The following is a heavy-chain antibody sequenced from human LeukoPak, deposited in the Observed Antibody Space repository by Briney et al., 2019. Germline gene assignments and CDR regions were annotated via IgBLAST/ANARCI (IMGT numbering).Heavy chain of an antibody. J-gene: IGHJ3*02. CDR1: GGSFSGYY. V-gene: IGHV4-34*01. Sequence: SETLSLTCAVYGGSFSGYYWSWIRQPPGKGLEWIGEINHSGSTNYNPSLKSRVTISVDTSKNQFSLKLSSVTAADTAVYYCASTEHYDILTGHSEETHAFDIWGQGTMVTVSS. D-gene: IGHD3-9*01. CDR2: INHSGST. CDR3: ASTEHYDILTGHSEETHAFDI.